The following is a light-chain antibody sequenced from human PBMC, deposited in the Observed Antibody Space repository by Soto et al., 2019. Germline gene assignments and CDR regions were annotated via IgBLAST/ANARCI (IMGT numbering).Light chain of an antibody. J-gene: IGKJ4*01. CDR1: QSVGTF. Sequence: IVLTQSPATLSLSPGERATLSCRASQSVGTFLAWYQQKPGLAPRLLIYDASNRASGIPARFSGGGSGTDFTLTSSSLEPEDFAVYYCQQRSSWPSFGGGTKVEIK. V-gene: IGKV3-11*01. CDR3: QQRSSWPS. CDR2: DAS.